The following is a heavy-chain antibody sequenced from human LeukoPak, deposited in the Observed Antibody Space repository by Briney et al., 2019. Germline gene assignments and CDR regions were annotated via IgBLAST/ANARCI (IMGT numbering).Heavy chain of an antibody. CDR3: AREKKRTDTAPDAFDV. CDR1: GYTFTSYG. J-gene: IGHJ3*01. Sequence: ASVKVSCKASGYTFTSYGISWVRQAPGQGLEWMGWISAYNGNTNYAQKLQGRVTMTTDTSTSTAYMELRSLRSDDTAVYYCAREKKRTDTAPDAFDVWGQGTMVTVSS. D-gene: IGHD1-1*01. V-gene: IGHV1-18*01. CDR2: ISAYNGNT.